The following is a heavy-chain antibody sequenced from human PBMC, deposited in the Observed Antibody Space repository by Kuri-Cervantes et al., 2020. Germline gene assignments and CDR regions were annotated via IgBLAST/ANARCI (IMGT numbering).Heavy chain of an antibody. CDR1: GYSFTSYW. CDR3: ASGAAVAGEGNWFDP. J-gene: IGHJ5*02. Sequence: GESLKISCKGSGYSFTSYWIAWVRQMPGKGLEWMGIIYPGDSDARYSPSFQGQVTISADKSISTAYLQWSSLKASDTAMYYCASGAAVAGEGNWFDPWGQGTLVTVSS. D-gene: IGHD6-19*01. CDR2: IYPGDSDA. V-gene: IGHV5-51*01.